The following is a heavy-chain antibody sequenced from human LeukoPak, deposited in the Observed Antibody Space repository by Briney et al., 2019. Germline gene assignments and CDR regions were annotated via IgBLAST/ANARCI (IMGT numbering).Heavy chain of an antibody. CDR2: ISSSSSYI. V-gene: IGHV3-21*01. D-gene: IGHD1-26*01. J-gene: IGHJ4*02. CDR1: GFTFSSYS. CDR3: ASQVGSGSYFPGDY. Sequence: GGSLRLSCAASGFTFSSYSMNWVRQAPGKGLEWASSISSSSSYIYYADSVKGRFTISRDNAKNSLYLQMNSLRAEDTAVYYCASQVGSGSYFPGDYWGQGTLVTVSS.